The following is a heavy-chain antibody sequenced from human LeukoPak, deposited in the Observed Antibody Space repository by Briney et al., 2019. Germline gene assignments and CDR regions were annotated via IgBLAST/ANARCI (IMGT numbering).Heavy chain of an antibody. D-gene: IGHD3-10*01. CDR2: ISSSGSTI. J-gene: IGHJ6*03. CDR1: GFTFSDYY. CDR3: ARAKTSMVRGEDYYYYYMDV. Sequence: NPGGSLRLSCAASGFTFSDYYMSWIRQAPGKGLEWVSYISSSGSTIYYADSVKGRFTISRDNAKNSLYLQMNSLRAEDTAVYYCARAKTSMVRGEDYYYYYMDVWGKGTTVTVSS. V-gene: IGHV3-11*04.